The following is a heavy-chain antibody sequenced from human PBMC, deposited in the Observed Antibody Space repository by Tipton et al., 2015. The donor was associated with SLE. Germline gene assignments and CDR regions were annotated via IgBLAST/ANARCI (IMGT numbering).Heavy chain of an antibody. CDR1: GFTFTSYV. CDR2: IYSGEAT. D-gene: IGHD5-12*01. Sequence: SLRLSCAASGFTFTSYVINWVRQAPGKGLEWVSVIYSGEATYYAVPVKGRFTMSRDNYKNTLYLQMNSLRAEDTAVYYCAKDIVATTPIYGMDVWGQGTTVTVSS. J-gene: IGHJ6*02. CDR3: AKDIVATTPIYGMDV. V-gene: IGHV3-23*03.